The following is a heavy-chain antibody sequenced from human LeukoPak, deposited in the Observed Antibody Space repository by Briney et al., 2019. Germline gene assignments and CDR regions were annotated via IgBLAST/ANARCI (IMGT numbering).Heavy chain of an antibody. CDR2: IWYNGGNK. CDR1: GFTFSAYG. CDR3: ARERDGRFFDY. D-gene: IGHD5-24*01. Sequence: GRSLRLSCAASGFTFSAYGMHWVRQAPGKELEWVAVIWYNGGNKYYADSVKGRFTISRDNAKNSLHLQMNTLRAEDTAVYYCARERDGRFFDYWGQGTLVTVSS. V-gene: IGHV3-33*01. J-gene: IGHJ4*02.